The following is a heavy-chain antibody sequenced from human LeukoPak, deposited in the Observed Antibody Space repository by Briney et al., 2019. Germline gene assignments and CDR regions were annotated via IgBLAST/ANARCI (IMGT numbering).Heavy chain of an antibody. Sequence: GGSLRLSCAASGFTFSSYSMNWVRQAPGKGLEWVAVISYDGSNKYYADSVKGRFTISRDNSKNTLYLQMNSLRAEDTAVYYCAKDSGYSSGWGQGTLVTVSS. J-gene: IGHJ4*02. CDR3: AKDSGYSSG. CDR2: ISYDGSNK. D-gene: IGHD6-19*01. V-gene: IGHV3-30*18. CDR1: GFTFSSYS.